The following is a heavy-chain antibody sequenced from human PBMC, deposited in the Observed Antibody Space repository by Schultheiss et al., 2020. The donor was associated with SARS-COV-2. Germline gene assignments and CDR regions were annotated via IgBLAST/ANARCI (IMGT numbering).Heavy chain of an antibody. V-gene: IGHV1/OR15-3*02. CDR2: INAGHGHT. D-gene: IGHD4-17*01. J-gene: IGHJ4*02. Sequence: ASVKVSCKASGYTFTNYYIHWVRQAPGQGLEWMGWINAGHGHTKYSQRFQGRVTVTRDTSASTAYMELSSLRSEDTAVYYCARVLYGDYEYYFDYWGQGTLVTVSS. CDR3: ARVLYGDYEYYFDY. CDR1: GYTFTNYY.